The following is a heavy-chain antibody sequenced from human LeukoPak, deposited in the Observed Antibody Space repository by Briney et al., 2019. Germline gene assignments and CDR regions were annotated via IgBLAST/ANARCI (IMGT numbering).Heavy chain of an antibody. Sequence: PGGSLRLSCAASGFTFNDYYMSWIRQAPGKGLEWISYISSSSGYTNYADSVKGRFTISRDNAKNSLYLQMNSLRAEDTAVYYCARSLYYYGSGSYYQIDYWGQGTLVTVSS. CDR1: GFTFNDYY. V-gene: IGHV3-11*03. D-gene: IGHD3-10*01. CDR2: ISSSSGYT. J-gene: IGHJ4*02. CDR3: ARSLYYYGSGSYYQIDY.